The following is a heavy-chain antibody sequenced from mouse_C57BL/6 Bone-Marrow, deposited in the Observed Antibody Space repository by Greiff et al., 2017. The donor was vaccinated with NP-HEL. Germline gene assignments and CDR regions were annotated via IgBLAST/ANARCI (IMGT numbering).Heavy chain of an antibody. Sequence: VQLQESGAELVKPGASVKLSCKASGYTFTEYTIHWVKQRSGQGLEWIGWFYPGSGSIKYNEKFKDKVTLTADKSSSIVYMELSRLTSEDSAVYVCAKHSYGNYGFAYWGQGTLVTVSA. CDR1: GYTFTEYT. CDR3: AKHSYGNYGFAY. D-gene: IGHD2-1*01. V-gene: IGHV1-62-2*01. J-gene: IGHJ3*01. CDR2: FYPGSGSI.